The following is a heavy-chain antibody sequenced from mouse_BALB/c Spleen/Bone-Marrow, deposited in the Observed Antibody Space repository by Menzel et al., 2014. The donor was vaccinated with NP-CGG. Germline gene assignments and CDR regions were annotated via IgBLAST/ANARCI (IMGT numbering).Heavy chain of an antibody. D-gene: IGHD4-1*01. CDR1: GYTFTDYN. CDR2: INPNNGGT. Sequence: EVQLQQSGPVLVKPGASVKIPCKASGYTFTDYNMDWVKQSHGKSLEWIGDINPNNGGTIYNQKFKGKATLTVDKSSSTAYMELRSLTSEDTAVYYCATGTWFAYWGQGTLVTVSA. CDR3: ATGTWFAY. V-gene: IGHV1-18*01. J-gene: IGHJ3*01.